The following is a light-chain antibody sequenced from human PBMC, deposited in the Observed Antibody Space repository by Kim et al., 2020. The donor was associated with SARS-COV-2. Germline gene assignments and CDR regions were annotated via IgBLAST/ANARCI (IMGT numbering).Light chain of an antibody. J-gene: IGLJ2*01. CDR2: EDN. V-gene: IGLV6-57*02. CDR3: QSYDSSNRV. Sequence: GKTVTISCTGSSGSIASNYVQWYQQRPGSAPTTVIYEDNQRPSGVPDRFSGSIDSSSNSASLTISGLKTEDEADYYCQSYDSSNRVFGGGTQLTVL. CDR1: SGSIASNY.